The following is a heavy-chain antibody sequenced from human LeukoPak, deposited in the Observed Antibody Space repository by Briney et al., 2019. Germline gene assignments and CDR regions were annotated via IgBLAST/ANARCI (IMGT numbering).Heavy chain of an antibody. J-gene: IGHJ6*02. D-gene: IGHD2-2*01. CDR3: TRDCSSTSCTRGYYYGMDV. CDR1: GFTFSSYG. CDR2: IWYDGSNK. V-gene: IGHV3-33*01. Sequence: GRSLRLSCAASGFTFSSYGMHWVRQAPGKGPEWVAVIWYDGSNKYYADSVKGRFTISRDNSKNTLYLQMNSLRAEDTAVYYCTRDCSSTSCTRGYYYGMDVWGQGTTVTVSS.